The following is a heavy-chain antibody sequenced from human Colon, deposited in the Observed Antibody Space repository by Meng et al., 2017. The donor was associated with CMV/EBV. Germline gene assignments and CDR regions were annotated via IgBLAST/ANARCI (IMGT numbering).Heavy chain of an antibody. D-gene: IGHD4-17*01. CDR2: IYYSGYT. Sequence: RLQLQESGQGLVKHSETLSLSCTVSGGFISSSTYYWGWIRQTPGKGLEWIGNIYYSGYTYYNPSLKSRLTISVDTSKNQFSLKLTSVTAADTAVYYCATDYGDYYFDRWGQGTLVTVSS. V-gene: IGHV4-39*06. CDR3: ATDYGDYYFDR. J-gene: IGHJ4*02. CDR1: GGFISSSTYY.